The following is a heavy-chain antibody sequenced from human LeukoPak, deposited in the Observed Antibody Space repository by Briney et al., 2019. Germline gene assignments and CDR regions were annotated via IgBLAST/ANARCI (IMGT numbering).Heavy chain of an antibody. J-gene: IGHJ4*02. CDR2: INPGVGST. CDR3: ARVQAAVGTGIDY. D-gene: IGHD6-13*01. V-gene: IGHV1-46*01. Sequence: ASVKVSCKASEYTFTSFYMHWVRQAPGQGLEWMGIINPGVGSTSYAQKFQGRVTMTSDTPTSTVYMELSSLRSEDTAIYYCARVQAAVGTGIDYWGQGTLVTVSS. CDR1: EYTFTSFY.